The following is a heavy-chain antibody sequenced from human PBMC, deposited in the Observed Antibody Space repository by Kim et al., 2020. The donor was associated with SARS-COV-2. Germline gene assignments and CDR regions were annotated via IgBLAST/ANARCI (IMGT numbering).Heavy chain of an antibody. Sequence: LKSRVTISVDKSKNQFSLKRSSVTAADTAVYYCARTNSSGWYRSYYYGMDVWGQGTTVTVSS. D-gene: IGHD6-19*01. J-gene: IGHJ6*02. CDR3: ARTNSSGWYRSYYYGMDV. V-gene: IGHV4-4*02.